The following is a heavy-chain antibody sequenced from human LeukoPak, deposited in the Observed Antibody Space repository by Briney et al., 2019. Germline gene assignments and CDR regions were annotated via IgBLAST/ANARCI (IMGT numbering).Heavy chain of an antibody. Sequence: WASVKVSCKASGGTFISYAISWVRQAPGQGLEWMGGIIPIFGTANYAQKFQGRVTITADESTSTAYMELSSLRSEDTAVYYCARAIRGGWNYYSYYYYGMDVWGQGTTVTVSS. CDR3: ARAIRGGWNYYSYYYYGMDV. CDR2: IIPIFGTA. CDR1: GGTFISYA. V-gene: IGHV1-69*13. J-gene: IGHJ6*02. D-gene: IGHD1-7*01.